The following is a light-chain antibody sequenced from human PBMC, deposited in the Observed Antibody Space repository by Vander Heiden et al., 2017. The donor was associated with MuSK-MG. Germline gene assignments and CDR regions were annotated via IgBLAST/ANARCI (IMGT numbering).Light chain of an antibody. Sequence: ELALRQSPGTLSLSPGERATLPCRASQSVSSNYLGWYQQKPGQAPRLLIYDATNRAPGIPGRFSGSGSGTDFTLTISRLEPEDFAVYYCQQDNGSRTFGQGTKVEIK. CDR3: QQDNGSRT. CDR1: QSVSSNY. V-gene: IGKV3-20*01. CDR2: DAT. J-gene: IGKJ1*01.